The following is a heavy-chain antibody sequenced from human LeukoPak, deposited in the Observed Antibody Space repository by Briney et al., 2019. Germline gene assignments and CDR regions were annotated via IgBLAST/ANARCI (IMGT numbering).Heavy chain of an antibody. V-gene: IGHV1-18*01. J-gene: IGHJ4*02. Sequence: ASVKVSCKASGYTFKIYGISWVPQAPGQGLEWMGWISGYNGNTIYAQKLQGRVTMTTDTSTNTAYMELRSLRSDDTAVYYCARDLFARTDRSGWYGDDYWGQGTLVTVSS. CDR1: GYTFKIYG. D-gene: IGHD6-19*01. CDR2: ISGYNGNT. CDR3: ARDLFARTDRSGWYGDDY.